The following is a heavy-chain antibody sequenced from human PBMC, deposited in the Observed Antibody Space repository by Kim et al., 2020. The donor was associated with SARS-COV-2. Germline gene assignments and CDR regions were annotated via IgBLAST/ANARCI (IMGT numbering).Heavy chain of an antibody. Sequence: SETLSLTCAVYGGSFSGYYWSWIRQPPGKGLEWIGEINHSGSTNYNPSLKSRVTISVDTSKNQFSLKLSSVTAADTAVYYCARGNSSSWYDSYYYYGMDVWGQGTTVTVSS. V-gene: IGHV4-34*01. J-gene: IGHJ6*02. CDR1: GGSFSGYY. CDR3: ARGNSSSWYDSYYYYGMDV. D-gene: IGHD6-13*01. CDR2: INHSGST.